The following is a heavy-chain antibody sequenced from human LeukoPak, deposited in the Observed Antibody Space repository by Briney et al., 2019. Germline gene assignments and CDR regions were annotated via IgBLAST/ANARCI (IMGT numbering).Heavy chain of an antibody. D-gene: IGHD6-6*01. V-gene: IGHV4-34*01. Sequence: INHSGSTNYNPSLKIRVTISVDTSKNQFSLKLSSVTAADTAVYYCARSPRAARSDSWFDPWGQGTLVTVSS. CDR3: ARSPRAARSDSWFDP. J-gene: IGHJ5*02. CDR2: INHSGST.